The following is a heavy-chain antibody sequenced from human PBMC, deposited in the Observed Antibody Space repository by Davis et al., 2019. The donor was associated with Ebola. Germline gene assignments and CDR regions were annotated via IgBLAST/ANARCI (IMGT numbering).Heavy chain of an antibody. Sequence: MPGGSLRLSCAVYGGSFSGYYWSWIRQLPGKGLEWIGEINHSGSTNYNPSLKSRVTISVDTSKNQFSLKLSSVTAADTAVYYCARDGDSWGQGTLVTVSS. CDR1: GGSFSGYY. J-gene: IGHJ4*02. CDR3: ARDGDS. V-gene: IGHV4-34*01. CDR2: INHSGST.